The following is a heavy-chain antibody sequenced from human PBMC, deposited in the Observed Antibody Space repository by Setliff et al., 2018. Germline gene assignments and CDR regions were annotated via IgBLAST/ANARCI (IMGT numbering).Heavy chain of an antibody. CDR2: IKQDGSEE. CDR1: GITFRSYW. Sequence: HPGGSLRLSCVASGITFRSYWMSWVRQAPGKGLEWVADIKQDGSEEYYVDSVKDRFTISRDNAKNSLFLQTNSLRAEDTAVYYCVRDRWKVVVNRGDDAFDLWGQGTMVTVSS. J-gene: IGHJ3*01. CDR3: VRDRWKVVVNRGDDAFDL. V-gene: IGHV3-7*01. D-gene: IGHD2-15*01.